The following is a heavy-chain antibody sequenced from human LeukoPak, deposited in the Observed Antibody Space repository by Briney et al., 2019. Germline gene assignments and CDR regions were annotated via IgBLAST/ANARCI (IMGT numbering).Heavy chain of an antibody. J-gene: IGHJ4*02. CDR1: GFTFSSYA. CDR2: ISDTGATT. D-gene: IGHD2-8*01. Sequence: GGSLRLSCAGSGFTFSSYAMSWVRQAPGKGLEWVSAISDTGATTYDADSVKGRITISRDNSRSTLYLQMNSLRAEDTALYYCAKDTSIGRYCTNGVCSPFDYWGQGTLVTVSS. V-gene: IGHV3-23*01. CDR3: AKDTSIGRYCTNGVCSPFDY.